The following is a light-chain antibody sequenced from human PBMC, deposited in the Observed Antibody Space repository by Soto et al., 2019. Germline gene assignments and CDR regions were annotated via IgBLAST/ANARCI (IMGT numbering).Light chain of an antibody. V-gene: IGKV3-15*01. J-gene: IGKJ1*01. CDR1: QSVSSN. CDR3: QQYHNWPRT. CDR2: GAS. Sequence: EIVLTQSPATLSVSPGERATLSCRASQSVSSNLAWYQQKPGQAPRLLINGASTRATGIPARFSGSGSGTEFTLTISSLQSEDFAVYYCQQYHNWPRTFGKGTKVDIK.